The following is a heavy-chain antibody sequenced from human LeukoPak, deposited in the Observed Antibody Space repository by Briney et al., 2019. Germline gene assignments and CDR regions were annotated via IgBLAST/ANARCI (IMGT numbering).Heavy chain of an antibody. J-gene: IGHJ5*02. CDR2: IYHSGST. V-gene: IGHV4-39*07. D-gene: IGHD6-13*01. CDR3: ARAYIAAAGPNWFDP. Sequence: PSETLSLTCTVSGGSISGSSYYWGWIRQPPGKGLEWIGSIYHSGSTYYNPSLKSRVTISVDTSKNQFSLKLSSVTAADTAVYYCARAYIAAAGPNWFDPWGQGTLVTVSS. CDR1: GGSISGSSYY.